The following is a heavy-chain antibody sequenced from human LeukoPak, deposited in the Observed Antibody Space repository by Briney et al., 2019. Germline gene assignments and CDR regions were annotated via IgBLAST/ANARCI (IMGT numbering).Heavy chain of an antibody. CDR3: ARGYNYGYPEPFDY. J-gene: IGHJ4*02. Sequence: PGGSLRLSCAASGFTFSSYAMHWVRQAPGKGLEYVSAISSNGGSTYYTNSVKGRFTISRDNSKNTSYLQMGSLRAEDMAVYYCARGYNYGYPEPFDYWGQGTLVTVSS. V-gene: IGHV3-64*01. CDR2: ISSNGGST. D-gene: IGHD5-18*01. CDR1: GFTFSSYA.